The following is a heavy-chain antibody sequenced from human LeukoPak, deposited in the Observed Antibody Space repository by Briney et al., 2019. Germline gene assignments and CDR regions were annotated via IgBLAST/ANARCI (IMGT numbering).Heavy chain of an antibody. CDR2: IYYSGST. Sequence: SETLSLTCTVSGVSISSYYWSWIRQPPGKGLEWIGYIYYSGSTNYNPSLKSRVTISVDTSKNQFSLKLSSVTAADTAVYYCAREGSSGYLSWFDPWGQGALVTVSS. CDR3: AREGSSGYLSWFDP. V-gene: IGHV4-59*01. CDR1: GVSISSYY. D-gene: IGHD3-22*01. J-gene: IGHJ5*02.